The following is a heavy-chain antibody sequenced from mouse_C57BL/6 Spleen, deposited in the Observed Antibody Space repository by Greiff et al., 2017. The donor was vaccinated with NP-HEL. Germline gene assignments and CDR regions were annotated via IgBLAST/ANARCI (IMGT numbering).Heavy chain of an antibody. CDR3: ARWDYGSSYRYWYFDV. CDR1: GFTFSSYT. Sequence: EVKLMESGGGLVKPGGSLKLSCAASGFTFSSYTMSWVRQTPEKRLEWVATISGGGGNTYYPDSVKGRFTISRDNAKNTLYLQMSSLRSEDTALYYCARWDYGSSYRYWYFDVWGTGTTVTVSS. CDR2: ISGGGGNT. D-gene: IGHD1-1*01. J-gene: IGHJ1*03. V-gene: IGHV5-9*01.